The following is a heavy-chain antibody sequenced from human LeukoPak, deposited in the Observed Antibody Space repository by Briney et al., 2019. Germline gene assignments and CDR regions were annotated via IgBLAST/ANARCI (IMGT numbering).Heavy chain of an antibody. D-gene: IGHD1-1*01. CDR1: GDSITGYY. Sequence: SETLSLTCSVSGDSITGYYWGWIRQPPGKGLEWIGNIYYTGNTYYNSSLKSRVTISLDTSKNQFSLKVISMTAADTAVYYCARDSRYNWNDTAFDPWGQGTLVTVSS. CDR2: IYYTGNT. V-gene: IGHV4-39*07. CDR3: ARDSRYNWNDTAFDP. J-gene: IGHJ5*02.